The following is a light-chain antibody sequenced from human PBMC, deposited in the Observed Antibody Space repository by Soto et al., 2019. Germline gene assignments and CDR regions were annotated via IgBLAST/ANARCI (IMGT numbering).Light chain of an antibody. CDR1: SSDVGGYNY. V-gene: IGLV2-14*01. CDR3: SSYTSSSTPYV. CDR2: DVS. Sequence: QSALTQPASVSGSPGLPITISCTGTSSDVGGYNYVSWYQQHPGKAPKRMIYDVSNRPSGVSNRFSGSKSGNTASLTISGLQAEDEADYYCSSYTSSSTPYVFGTGT. J-gene: IGLJ1*01.